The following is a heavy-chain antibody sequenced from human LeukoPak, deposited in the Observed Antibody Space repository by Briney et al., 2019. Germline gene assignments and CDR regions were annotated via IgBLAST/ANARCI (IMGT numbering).Heavy chain of an antibody. J-gene: IGHJ5*02. CDR3: ASDSSGYPNWFDP. D-gene: IGHD3-22*01. V-gene: IGHV4-38-2*01. CDR1: GYSLSSGYY. CDR2: IYHSGST. Sequence: SETLSLTCAVSGYSLSSGYYWGWIRQPPGKGLEWIGSIYHSGSTYYSPSLKSRVTISVDTSKNQFSLKLSSVTAADTAVYYCASDSSGYPNWFDPWGQGTLVTVSS.